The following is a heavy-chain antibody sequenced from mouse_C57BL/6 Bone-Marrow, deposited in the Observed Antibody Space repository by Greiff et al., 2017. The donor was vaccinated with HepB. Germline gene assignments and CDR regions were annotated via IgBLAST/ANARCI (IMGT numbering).Heavy chain of an antibody. CDR1: GFTFSDYY. CDR2: ISNGGGST. CDR3: AREGGSSYFDY. Sequence: EVKLVESGGGLVQPGGSLKLSCAASGFTFSDYYMYWVRQTPEKRLEWVAYISNGGGSTYYPDTVKGRFTISRDNAKNTLYLQMSRLKSEDTAMYYCAREGGSSYFDYGGQGTTLTVSS. D-gene: IGHD1-1*01. V-gene: IGHV5-12*01. J-gene: IGHJ2*01.